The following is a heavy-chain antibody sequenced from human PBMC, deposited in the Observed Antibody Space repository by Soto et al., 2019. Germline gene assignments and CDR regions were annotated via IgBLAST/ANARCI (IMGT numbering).Heavy chain of an antibody. J-gene: IGHJ4*02. CDR1: GFGFSNYA. D-gene: IGHD4-4*01. CDR2: ITSVGYT. CDR3: AKDLIDYSNSYFDY. Sequence: GGSLRLSCATSGFGFSNYAMSWVRQAPGKGLEWVAAITSVGYTYYVDSLKGRFTISRDNSKNTLYLQMNSLRAEDTAVYYCAKDLIDYSNSYFDYWGQGTLVTVSS. V-gene: IGHV3-23*01.